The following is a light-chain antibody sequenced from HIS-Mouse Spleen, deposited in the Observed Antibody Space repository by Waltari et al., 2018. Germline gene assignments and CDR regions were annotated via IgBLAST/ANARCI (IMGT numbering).Light chain of an antibody. Sequence: QSALTQPPSASGSPGQSVPISCTGTTSDVGGYHYVSWYQQHPGKAPKLMIYEVSKRPSGVPDRFSGSKSGNTASLTVSGLQAEDEADYYCCSYAGSSTVVFGGWTKLTVL. CDR1: TSDVGGYHY. CDR2: EVS. V-gene: IGLV2-8*01. J-gene: IGLJ2*01. CDR3: CSYAGSSTVV.